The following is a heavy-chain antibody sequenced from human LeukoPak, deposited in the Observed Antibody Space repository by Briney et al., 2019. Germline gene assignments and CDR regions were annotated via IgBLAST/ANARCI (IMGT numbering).Heavy chain of an antibody. V-gene: IGHV5-51*01. CDR1: GYSFTNYW. D-gene: IGHD6-19*01. CDR3: ARHQGFGSAWYADF. Sequence: GESLKISCKASGYSFTNYWIGWVRQMPGKGLEWMGITYPGDSDTRYSQSFQGQVTISADKSISTAYLQWSSLKASDTAMYYCARHQGFGSAWYADFWGQGTLVTVAS. CDR2: TYPGDSDT. J-gene: IGHJ4*02.